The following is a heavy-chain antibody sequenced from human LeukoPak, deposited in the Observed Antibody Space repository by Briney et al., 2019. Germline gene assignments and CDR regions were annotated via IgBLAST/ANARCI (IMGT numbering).Heavy chain of an antibody. J-gene: IGHJ5*02. CDR2: ISSSSSYI. V-gene: IGHV3-21*01. CDR3: ARDGAYDFWSGFNWFDP. Sequence: GGSLRLSCAASGFTFSSYSMNWVRQAPGKGLEWVSSISSSSSYIYYADSVKGRFTISRDNAKNSLYLQMNSLRAEDTAVYYCARDGAYDFWSGFNWFDPWGQGTLVTVSS. D-gene: IGHD3-3*01. CDR1: GFTFSSYS.